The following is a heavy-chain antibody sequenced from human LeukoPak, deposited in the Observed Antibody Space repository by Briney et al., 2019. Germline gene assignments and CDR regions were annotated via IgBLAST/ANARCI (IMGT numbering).Heavy chain of an antibody. D-gene: IGHD3-22*01. CDR3: ARDRYYYDSSGYDWFDP. Sequence: SETLSLTCTVSGGSISSYYWSWIRQPAGKGLEWIGRIYTSGSTNYNPSLKSRVTMSVDTSKNQFSLKLSSVTAADTAVYYCARDRYYYDSSGYDWFDPWGQGTLVTVSS. CDR2: IYTSGST. J-gene: IGHJ5*02. CDR1: GGSISSYY. V-gene: IGHV4-4*07.